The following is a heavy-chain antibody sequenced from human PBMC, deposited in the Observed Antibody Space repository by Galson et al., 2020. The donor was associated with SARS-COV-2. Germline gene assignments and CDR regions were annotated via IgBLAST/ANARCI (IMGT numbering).Heavy chain of an antibody. J-gene: IGHJ6*02. V-gene: IGHV3-11*01. D-gene: IGHD5-18*01. CDR3: AREGVNTAMVHSDYYYYGMDV. CDR1: GFTFSDYY. CDR2: ISSSGRTI. Sequence: TGGSLRLSCAASGFTFSDYYMSWIRQAPGKGLEWVSYISSSGRTIYYADSVKGRFTISRDNAENSLYLQMNSLRAEDTAVYYCAREGVNTAMVHSDYYYYGMDVWGQGTTVTVSS.